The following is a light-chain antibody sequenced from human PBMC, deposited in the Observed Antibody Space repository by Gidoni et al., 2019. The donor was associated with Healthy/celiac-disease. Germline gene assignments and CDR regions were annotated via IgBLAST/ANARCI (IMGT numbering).Light chain of an antibody. J-gene: IGKJ4*01. CDR2: AAS. CDR1: QSISSY. V-gene: IGKV1-39*01. CDR3: QQSYSTLGT. Sequence: DIQMTQSPSSLSASVGDRVTITCRASQSISSYLNWYQQKPGKAPKLLIYAASSLQSGVPSRFSCSGSGTDFPLTISSLQPEDFATYYCQQSYSTLGTFGGGTKVEIK.